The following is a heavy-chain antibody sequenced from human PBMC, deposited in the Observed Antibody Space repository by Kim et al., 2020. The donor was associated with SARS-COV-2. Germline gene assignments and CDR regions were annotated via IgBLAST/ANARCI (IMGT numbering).Heavy chain of an antibody. D-gene: IGHD3-16*01. CDR1: GFTFINYE. J-gene: IGHJ3*01. CDR2: ISSDGTNI. CDR3: AREECRYVAF. V-gene: IGHV3-48*03. Sequence: GGSLRLSCSASGFTFINYEMHWVRQAPRKGLEWIASISSDGTNIYFADSMKGRFTISRDNAKNSLYLQMNSLRVEDTAVYDCAREECRYVAFWCEGTMVT.